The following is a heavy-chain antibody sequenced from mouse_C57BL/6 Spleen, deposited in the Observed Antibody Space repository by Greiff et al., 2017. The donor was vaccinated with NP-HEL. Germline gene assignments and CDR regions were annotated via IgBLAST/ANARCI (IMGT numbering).Heavy chain of an antibody. Sequence: EVKVVESGGGLVKPGGSLKLSCAASGFTFSDYGMHWVRQAPEKGLEWVAYISSGSSTIYYADTVKGRFTISRDNAKNTLFLQMTSLRSEDTAMYYCARATTVVAYGGYAMDYWGQGTSVTVSS. D-gene: IGHD1-1*01. CDR3: ARATTVVAYGGYAMDY. J-gene: IGHJ4*01. CDR1: GFTFSDYG. CDR2: ISSGSSTI. V-gene: IGHV5-17*01.